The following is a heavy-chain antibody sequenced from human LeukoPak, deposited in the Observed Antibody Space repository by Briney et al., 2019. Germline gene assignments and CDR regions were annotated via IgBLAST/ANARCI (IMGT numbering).Heavy chain of an antibody. CDR1: GFTFTSYA. V-gene: IGHV3-23*01. CDR3: AKESPHFDC. CDR2: ISGSGDTT. J-gene: IGHJ4*02. Sequence: GGSLRLSCAASGFTFTSYAMSWVRQAPGKGLAWVSTISGSGDTTYYADSVKGRFTISRDNSKNMLYLQMNSLRAEDTAIYYCAKESPHFDCWGQGTLVTVSS.